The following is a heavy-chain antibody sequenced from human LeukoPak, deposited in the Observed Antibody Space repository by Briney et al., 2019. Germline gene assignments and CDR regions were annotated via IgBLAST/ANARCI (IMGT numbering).Heavy chain of an antibody. D-gene: IGHD6-19*01. V-gene: IGHV1-18*01. CDR2: ISAYNGNT. J-gene: IGHJ3*02. Sequence: GASVKVSCKASGYTFTSYGISWVRQAPGQGLEWMGWISAYNGNTNYAQKRQGRVTMTTDTSTSTAYMELRSLRSDDTAVYYCARDRIAVAAFDAFDIWGQGTMVTVSS. CDR1: GYTFTSYG. CDR3: ARDRIAVAAFDAFDI.